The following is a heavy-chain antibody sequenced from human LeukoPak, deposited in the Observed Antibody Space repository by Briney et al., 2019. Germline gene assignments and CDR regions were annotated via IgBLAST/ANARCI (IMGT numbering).Heavy chain of an antibody. CDR2: INPNSGGT. V-gene: IGHV1-2*02. CDR1: GYTFTGYY. D-gene: IGHD6-6*01. CDR3: ASLSTSIAARPDLDY. J-gene: IGHJ4*02. Sequence: GASVKVSCKASGYTFTGYYMHWVRQAPGQGLEWMGWINPNSGGTNYAQKFQGRVTMTRDTSISTAYMELSRLRSDDTAVYYCASLSTSIAARPDLDYWGQGTLVTVSS.